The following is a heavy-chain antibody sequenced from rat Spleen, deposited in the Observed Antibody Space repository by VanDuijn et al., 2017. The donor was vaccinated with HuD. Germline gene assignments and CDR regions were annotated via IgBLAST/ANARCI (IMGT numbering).Heavy chain of an antibody. V-gene: IGHV5-29*01. J-gene: IGHJ3*01. D-gene: IGHD1-5*01. CDR1: GFTFSNYG. CDR3: TRHDNIGTANWFAY. Sequence: EVQLVESGGGLVQPGRSLKLSCAVSGFTFSNYGMHWIRQAPTKGLDWVATIIYDGSSTYYRDSVKGRFTISRNNAENTVYLQMNSLRSEDTATYYCTRHDNIGTANWFAYWGQGTLVTVSS. CDR2: IIYDGSST.